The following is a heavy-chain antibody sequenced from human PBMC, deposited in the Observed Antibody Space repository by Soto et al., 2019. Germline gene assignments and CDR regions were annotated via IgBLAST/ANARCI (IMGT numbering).Heavy chain of an antibody. J-gene: IGHJ5*02. CDR1: GYTFTSYA. CDR2: INAGNGNT. V-gene: IGHV1-3*01. D-gene: IGHD3-3*01. Sequence: QVQLVQSGAEVKKPGASVKVSCKASGYTFTSYAMHWVRQAPGQRLEWMGWINAGNGNTKYSQKFQGRVTITRDTSASTAYMELSSLRSEDTAVYYCAREARTYYDFWSGYYSWFDPWGQGTLVTVS. CDR3: AREARTYYDFWSGYYSWFDP.